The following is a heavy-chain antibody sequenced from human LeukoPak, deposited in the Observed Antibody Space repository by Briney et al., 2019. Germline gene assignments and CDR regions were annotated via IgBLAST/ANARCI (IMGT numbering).Heavy chain of an antibody. CDR1: AFSFSSYG. CDR2: ISSSGNSK. J-gene: IGHJ6*03. D-gene: IGHD3-3*01. V-gene: IGHV3-48*01. CDR3: ARRITISGVGYYMDV. Sequence: GGSLRLSCAASAFSFSSYGMNWVRQAPGKGLEWISYISSSGNSKYYADSVKGRFTVSRDNVWKSLYLQMDSLRAEDTAVYYCARRITISGVGYYMDVWGKGTTVTVSS.